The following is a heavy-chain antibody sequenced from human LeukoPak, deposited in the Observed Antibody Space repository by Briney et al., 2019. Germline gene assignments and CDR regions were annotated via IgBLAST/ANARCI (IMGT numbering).Heavy chain of an antibody. J-gene: IGHJ4*02. CDR1: GGSISSSSYY. V-gene: IGHV4-39*01. D-gene: IGHD1-26*01. CDR3: AKSGGYGLIDY. Sequence: SETLSLTCTVSGGSISSSSYYWGWIRQPPGKGLEWIGSIYSSGSTYYNASLQGRVTISIETSKNQISLRLNSVTAADTAMYYCAKSGGYGLIDYWGQGTLVTVSS. CDR2: IYSSGST.